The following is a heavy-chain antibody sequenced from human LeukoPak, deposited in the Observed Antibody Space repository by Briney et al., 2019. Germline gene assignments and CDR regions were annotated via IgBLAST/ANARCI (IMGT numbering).Heavy chain of an antibody. Sequence: SETLSLTCSVSGYSVSSGCYWGWIRQPLGRGLEWIGSLYHTGSTYYNPSLKSRVTLSIDTSKNQFSLNLTSMTAADTAVYYCARDNQTDGWGPHYFTYWGQGILVTVSS. J-gene: IGHJ4*02. CDR3: ARDNQTDGWGPHYFTY. CDR1: GYSVSSGCY. D-gene: IGHD5-24*01. CDR2: LYHTGST. V-gene: IGHV4-38-2*02.